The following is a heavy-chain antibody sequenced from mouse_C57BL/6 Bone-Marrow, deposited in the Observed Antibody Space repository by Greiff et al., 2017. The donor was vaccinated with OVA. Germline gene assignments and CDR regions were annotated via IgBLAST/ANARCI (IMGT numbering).Heavy chain of an antibody. J-gene: IGHJ3*01. CDR1: GFTFSSYA. CDR3: ARGAY. CDR2: ISDGGSYT. V-gene: IGHV5-4*03. Sequence: EVKLQESGGGLVKPGGSLKLSCAASGFTFSSYAMSWVRQTPEKRLEWVATISDGGSYTSYPDNVKGRFTISRDNAKNNLYLQMSHLKSEDTAMYYCARGAYWGQGTLVTVSA.